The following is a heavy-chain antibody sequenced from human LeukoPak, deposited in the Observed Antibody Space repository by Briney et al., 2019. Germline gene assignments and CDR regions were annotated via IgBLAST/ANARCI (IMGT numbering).Heavy chain of an antibody. V-gene: IGHV3-30*02. CDR1: GFTFSSYG. D-gene: IGHD3-10*01. CDR3: ANEIITAGY. CDR2: IRYDGSNK. J-gene: IGHJ4*02. Sequence: GGSLRLSCAASGFTFSSYGMHWVRQAPGKGLEWVACIRYDGSNKYYADSVKGRFTISRDNSKNTLYLQMNSLRAEDTAVYYCANEIITAGYWGQGTLVTVSS.